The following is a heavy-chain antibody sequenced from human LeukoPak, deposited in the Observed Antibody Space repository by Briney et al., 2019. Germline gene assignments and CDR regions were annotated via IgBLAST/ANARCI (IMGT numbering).Heavy chain of an antibody. V-gene: IGHV4-4*07. CDR2: IYTSGST. D-gene: IGHD3-10*01. J-gene: IGHJ4*02. CDR3: ARDTYYYGSGSYYDY. CDR1: GGSFSSYY. Sequence: SETLSLTCTVSGGSFSSYYWSWIRQPAGKGLEWIGRIYTSGSTNYNPSLKSRVTMSVDTSKNQFSLKLSSVTAADTAVYYCARDTYYYGSGSYYDYWGQGTLVTVSS.